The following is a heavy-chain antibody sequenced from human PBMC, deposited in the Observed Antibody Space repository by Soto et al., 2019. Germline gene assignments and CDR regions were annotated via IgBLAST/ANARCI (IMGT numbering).Heavy chain of an antibody. CDR3: AGTTSHQWYYMDV. CDR1: GDSVSSNSAA. CDR2: TYYRSRWYN. J-gene: IGHJ6*03. D-gene: IGHD1-7*01. V-gene: IGHV6-1*01. Sequence: PSQSLSLTCALSGDSVSSNSAAGNFILLSPSRGLDWLARTYYRSRWYNDYAVSVRSRITVNPDTSKNQFSLQLTSVTPEDTAVYYCAGTTSHQWYYMDVWGKGTTVTVSS.